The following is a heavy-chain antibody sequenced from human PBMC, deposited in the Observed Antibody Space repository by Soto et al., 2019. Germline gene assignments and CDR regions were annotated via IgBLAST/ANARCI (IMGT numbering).Heavy chain of an antibody. CDR1: GGTFSSYA. CDR2: IIPIFGTA. D-gene: IGHD6-13*01. V-gene: IGHV1-69*05. J-gene: IGHJ4*02. Sequence: PSVKVSCKASGGTFSSYAISWVRQAPGQGLEWMGGIIPIFGTANYAQKLQGRVTMTTDTSTSTAYMELRSLRSDDTAVYYCAREFIGQQLAFDYWGQGTLVTVSS. CDR3: AREFIGQQLAFDY.